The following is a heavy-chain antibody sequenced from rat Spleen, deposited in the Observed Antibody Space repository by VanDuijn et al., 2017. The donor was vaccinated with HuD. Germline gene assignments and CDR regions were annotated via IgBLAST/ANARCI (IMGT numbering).Heavy chain of an antibody. CDR2: ISYDAFST. Sequence: EVQLVESGGGLAQPAMSLKLTCAPTGFTFSNYVMHWFRQAPTKGLEWVATISYDAFSTKYRDSVKGRFTISRDNAKSTLYIQIDSLSSEDSATYYCARLPNNYYFDYWGQGVMVTVSS. D-gene: IGHD1-10*01. V-gene: IGHV5-29*01. J-gene: IGHJ2*01. CDR3: ARLPNNYYFDY. CDR1: GFTFSNYV.